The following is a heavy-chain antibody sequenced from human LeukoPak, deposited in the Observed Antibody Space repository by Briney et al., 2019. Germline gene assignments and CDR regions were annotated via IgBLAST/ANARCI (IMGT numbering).Heavy chain of an antibody. J-gene: IGHJ4*02. D-gene: IGHD6-13*01. Sequence: SETLSLTCTVYGGSISSYYWSWIRQPPGKGLEWIGYIYYSGSTNYNPSLKSRVTISVDTSKNQFSLKLSSVTAADTAVYYCARGLQSSSWALYYFDYWGQGTLVTVSS. V-gene: IGHV4-59*01. CDR3: ARGLQSSSWALYYFDY. CDR2: IYYSGST. CDR1: GGSISSYY.